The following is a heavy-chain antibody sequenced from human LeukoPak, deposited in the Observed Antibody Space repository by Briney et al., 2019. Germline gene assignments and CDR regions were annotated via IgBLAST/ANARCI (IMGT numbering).Heavy chain of an antibody. V-gene: IGHV1-46*01. D-gene: IGHD3-22*01. CDR1: GYTFTSDY. Sequence: ASVKVSCKASGYTFTSDYMHWVRQAPGQGLEWMGIINPSGDTTIYAQKFQGRVTMTRDTSTSTVYMDLSSLRSEDTAVYYCARTRGYDSSGYWVYYFQHWGQGTLVTVSS. J-gene: IGHJ1*01. CDR2: INPSGDTT. CDR3: ARTRGYDSSGYWVYYFQH.